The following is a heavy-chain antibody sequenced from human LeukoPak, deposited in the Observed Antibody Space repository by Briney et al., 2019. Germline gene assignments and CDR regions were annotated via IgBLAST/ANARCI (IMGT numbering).Heavy chain of an antibody. J-gene: IGHJ4*02. D-gene: IGHD2-21*02. CDR3: ARGRGSDSLDY. Sequence: GASVKVSCKASGYTFTGYYMHWVRQAPGQGLEWMGWINPNSGGTNYAQKFQGRVTITRNTSISTAYMELSSLRSEDTAVYYCARGRGSDSLDYWGQGTLVTVSS. CDR1: GYTFTGYY. V-gene: IGHV1-2*02. CDR2: INPNSGGT.